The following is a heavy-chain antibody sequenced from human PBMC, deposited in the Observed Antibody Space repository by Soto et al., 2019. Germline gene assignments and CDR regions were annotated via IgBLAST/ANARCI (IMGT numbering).Heavy chain of an antibody. V-gene: IGHV3-53*04. CDR1: GFTFRNYG. J-gene: IGHJ6*02. CDR3: ARDDCSGGSCYSLHYYGMDV. Sequence: GGSLRLSFAASGFTFRNYGVHWVRLAPGKGLEWVAVIYSGGSTYYADSVKGRFTISRHNSKNTLYLQMNSLRAEDTAVYYCARDDCSGGSCYSLHYYGMDVWGQGTTVTVSS. CDR2: IYSGGST. D-gene: IGHD2-15*01.